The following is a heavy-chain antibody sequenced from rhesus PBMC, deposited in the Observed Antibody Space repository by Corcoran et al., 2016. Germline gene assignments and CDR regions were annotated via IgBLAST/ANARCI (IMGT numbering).Heavy chain of an antibody. J-gene: IGHJ4*01. CDR3: ARDEYVDY. Sequence: QVQLQESGPGLVKPSETLSLTCTVSGASISSNWWSWIRQPPGKGLEWIGEINGNSGSTNYSPSLKSRVTMSKDASKNQFSLKLSSVTAADTAVYYCARDEYVDYWGQGVLVTVSS. D-gene: IGHD3-9*01. CDR2: INGNSGST. V-gene: IGHV4-80*01. CDR1: GASISSNW.